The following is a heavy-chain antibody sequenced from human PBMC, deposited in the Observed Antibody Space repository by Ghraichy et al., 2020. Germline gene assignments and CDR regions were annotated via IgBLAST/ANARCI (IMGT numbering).Heavy chain of an antibody. CDR2: ISSSSSYI. D-gene: IGHD3-9*01. CDR1: GFTFSSYS. V-gene: IGHV3-21*01. J-gene: IGHJ4*02. Sequence: GGSLRLSCAASGFTFSSYSMNWVRQAPGKGLEWVSSISSSSSYIYYADSVKGRFTISRDNAKNSLYLQMNSLRAEDTAVYYCARDDAFDYDILDYWGQGTLVTVSS. CDR3: ARDDAFDYDILDY.